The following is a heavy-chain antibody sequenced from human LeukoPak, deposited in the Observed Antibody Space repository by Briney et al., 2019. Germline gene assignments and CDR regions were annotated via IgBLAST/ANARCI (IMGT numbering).Heavy chain of an antibody. J-gene: IGHJ4*02. CDR3: ARIGTIYSSSSEGDIDY. CDR1: GGSISSSSYY. Sequence: SETLSLTCTVSGGSISSSSYYWGWIRQPPGKGLEWIGSIYYSGSTYYNPSLESRVTISVDTSKNQFSLKLSSVTAADTAVYYCARIGTIYSSSSEGDIDYWGQGTLVTVS. CDR2: IYYSGST. V-gene: IGHV4-39*07. D-gene: IGHD6-6*01.